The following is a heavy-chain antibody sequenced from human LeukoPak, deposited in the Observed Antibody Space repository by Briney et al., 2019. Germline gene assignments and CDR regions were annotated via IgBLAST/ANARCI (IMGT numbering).Heavy chain of an antibody. D-gene: IGHD6-6*01. J-gene: IGHJ4*02. CDR1: GFTFTDHY. Sequence: GGSLRLSCAASGFTFTDHYMSWIRQAPGKGLEWVSSITSSSSYIYYADSVKGRFTISRDNAKNSLYLQMNSLRAEDTAVYYCARSYSSSRGTFDYWGQGTLVTVSS. V-gene: IGHV3-11*06. CDR2: ITSSSSYI. CDR3: ARSYSSSRGTFDY.